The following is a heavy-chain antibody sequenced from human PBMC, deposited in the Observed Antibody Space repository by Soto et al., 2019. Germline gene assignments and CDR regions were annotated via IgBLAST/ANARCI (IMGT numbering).Heavy chain of an antibody. Sequence: SETLSLTCAVYGGSFSGYYWSWIRQPPGKGLEWIGEINHSGSTNYNPSLKSRGSISVDTSKNNFSLKLSSVTAADTAVYYCAREGCTKGVGEPYSARPWFDPWGQGTMVTVSS. CDR2: INHSGST. CDR3: AREGCTKGVGEPYSARPWFDP. J-gene: IGHJ5*02. CDR1: GGSFSGYY. V-gene: IGHV4-34*01. D-gene: IGHD2-8*01.